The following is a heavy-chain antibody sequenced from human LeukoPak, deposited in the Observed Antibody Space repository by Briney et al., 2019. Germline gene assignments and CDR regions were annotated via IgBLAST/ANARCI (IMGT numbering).Heavy chain of an antibody. Sequence: ASVKVSCKASGGTFSSYAISWARQAPGQGLEWMGGIIPIFGTANYAQKFQGRVTITADESTSTAYMELSSLRSEDTAVYYCARYGTTVVTPGWFDPWGQGTLVTVSS. V-gene: IGHV1-69*13. CDR1: GGTFSSYA. J-gene: IGHJ5*02. CDR3: ARYGTTVVTPGWFDP. D-gene: IGHD4-23*01. CDR2: IIPIFGTA.